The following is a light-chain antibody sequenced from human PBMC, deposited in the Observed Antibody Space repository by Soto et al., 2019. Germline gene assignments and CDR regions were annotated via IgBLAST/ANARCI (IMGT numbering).Light chain of an antibody. J-gene: IGLJ3*02. V-gene: IGLV2-14*01. CDR2: EVS. CDR1: SSDVGGYNY. Sequence: QSVLTQPASVSGSHGQSITISCTGTSSDVGGYNYVSWYQQHPGKAPKLMIYEVSNRPSGVSNRFSGSKSGNTASLTISGLQAEDEADYYCSSFTSINTWVFGGGTKVTVL. CDR3: SSFTSINTWV.